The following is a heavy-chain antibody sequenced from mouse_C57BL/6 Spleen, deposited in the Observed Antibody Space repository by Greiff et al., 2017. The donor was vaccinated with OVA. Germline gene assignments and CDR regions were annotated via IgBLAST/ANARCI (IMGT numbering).Heavy chain of an antibody. CDR3: ASRGDYGSSYEDY. Sequence: QVQLKQPGAELVKPGASVKLSCKASGYTFTSYWMQWVKQRPGQGLEWIGEIDPSDSYTNYNQKFKGKATLTVDTSSSTAYMQLSSLTSEDSAVYYCASRGDYGSSYEDYWGQGTTLTVSS. V-gene: IGHV1-50*01. CDR1: GYTFTSYW. J-gene: IGHJ2*01. CDR2: IDPSDSYT. D-gene: IGHD1-1*01.